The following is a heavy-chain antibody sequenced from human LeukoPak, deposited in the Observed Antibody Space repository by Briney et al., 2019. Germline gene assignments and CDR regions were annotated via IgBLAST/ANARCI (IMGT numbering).Heavy chain of an antibody. D-gene: IGHD1-1*01. CDR1: GYTFAAYG. J-gene: IGHJ4*02. CDR3: ARDLRGNVHFDY. Sequence: ASVKVSCQTSGYTFAAYGINWVRQAPGQGLEWMGRITTYNDKANYAQKFQGRVTLTTDTSTNTAFMELRILGSDDTAIYFCARDLRGNVHFDYWGQETLVTVSS. CDR2: ITTYNDKA. V-gene: IGHV1-18*01.